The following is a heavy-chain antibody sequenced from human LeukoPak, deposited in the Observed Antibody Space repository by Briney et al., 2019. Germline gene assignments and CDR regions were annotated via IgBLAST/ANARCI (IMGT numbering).Heavy chain of an antibody. D-gene: IGHD3/OR15-3a*01. Sequence: SETLSLTCTVSGGSISSSSHYWGWIRQPPGKGLEWIGSVYHSGTTYHNPSLKSRVTISVDTSKNQFSLKLSSVTAADTAVYYCAREDWYYFDYWGQGTLVTVSS. V-gene: IGHV4-39*07. J-gene: IGHJ4*02. CDR2: VYHSGTT. CDR1: GGSISSSSHY. CDR3: AREDWYYFDY.